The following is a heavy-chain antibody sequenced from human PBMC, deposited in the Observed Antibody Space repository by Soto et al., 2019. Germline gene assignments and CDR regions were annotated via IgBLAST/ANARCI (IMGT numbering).Heavy chain of an antibody. J-gene: IGHJ4*02. Sequence: ASVKVSCKASGYTFTSYGISWVRQAPGQGLEWMGWISAYNGNTNYAQKLQGRVTMTTDTSTSTAYMELRSLRSDDTAVYYCARADIVVVPAASPNDYWGQGTLVTVS. CDR1: GYTFTSYG. V-gene: IGHV1-18*01. D-gene: IGHD2-2*01. CDR3: ARADIVVVPAASPNDY. CDR2: ISAYNGNT.